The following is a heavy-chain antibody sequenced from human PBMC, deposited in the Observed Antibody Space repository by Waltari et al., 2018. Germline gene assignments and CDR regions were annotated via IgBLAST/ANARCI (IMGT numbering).Heavy chain of an antibody. D-gene: IGHD6-6*01. CDR3: ARDTLGGGYSSSSPFDY. Sequence: QLQLQESGPGLVKPSETLSLTCPVSGGSISSSSYYWGWIRQPPGKGLEWIGSIYYSGSTYYNPSLKSRVTISVDTSKNQFSLKLSSVTAADTAVYYCARDTLGGGYSSSSPFDYWGQGTLVTVSS. CDR2: IYYSGST. CDR1: GGSISSSSYY. J-gene: IGHJ4*02. V-gene: IGHV4-39*07.